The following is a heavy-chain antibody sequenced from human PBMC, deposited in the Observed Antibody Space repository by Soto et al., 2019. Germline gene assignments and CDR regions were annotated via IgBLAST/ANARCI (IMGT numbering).Heavy chain of an antibody. J-gene: IGHJ4*02. CDR1: GFSLTNDGMG. D-gene: IGHD2-15*01. CDR3: ARADDSYSVDY. CDR2: IFSNDVK. Sequence: QVTLKESGPVLVKPTETLTLTCTVSGFSLTNDGMGVSWIRQTPGKALEWLAHIFSNDVKYYTTSLRSRLTISKDTSKSHVVLTMTTVDPADTATYYCARADDSYSVDYWGQGTLVTVSS. V-gene: IGHV2-26*01.